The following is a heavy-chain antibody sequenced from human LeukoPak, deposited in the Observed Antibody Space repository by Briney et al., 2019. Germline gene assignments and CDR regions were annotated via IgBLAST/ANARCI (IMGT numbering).Heavy chain of an antibody. CDR1: GFIFNSYE. CDR2: ISSSGLSI. CDR3: AGDNIENGDLDYLDS. V-gene: IGHV3-48*03. Sequence: GSPRLSCTASGFIFNSYEMNWVRQAPGKGLEWVSYISSSGLSIYYADSVKGRFTISRDNAKNSLYLQMSSLRAEDTAVYYCAGDNIENGDLDYLDSWGQGTLVTVSS. J-gene: IGHJ4*02. D-gene: IGHD2-21*02.